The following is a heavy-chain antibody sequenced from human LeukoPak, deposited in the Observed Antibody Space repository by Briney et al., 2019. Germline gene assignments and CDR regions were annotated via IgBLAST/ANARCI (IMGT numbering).Heavy chain of an antibody. CDR2: ISSSSSYI. D-gene: IGHD3-22*01. J-gene: IGHJ4*02. Sequence: GGSLRLSCAASGFTFSSYSMYWVRQAPGKGLEWVSSISSSSSYIYYADSVKGRFTISRDNAKNSLYLQMNSLRAEDTAVYYCARGDAYYYDSSGSPSDYWGQGTLVTVSS. CDR1: GFTFSSYS. V-gene: IGHV3-21*01. CDR3: ARGDAYYYDSSGSPSDY.